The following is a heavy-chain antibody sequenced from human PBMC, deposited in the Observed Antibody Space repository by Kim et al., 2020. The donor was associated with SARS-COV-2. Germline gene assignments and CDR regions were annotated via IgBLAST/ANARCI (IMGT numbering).Heavy chain of an antibody. V-gene: IGHV4-30-2*04. CDR3: ARSPPYMTTVTY. D-gene: IGHD4-17*01. J-gene: IGHJ4*02. Sequence: YYNPSLKSRVTISVDTSKNQFSLKLGSVTAADTAVYYCARSPPYMTTVTYWGQGTLVTVSS.